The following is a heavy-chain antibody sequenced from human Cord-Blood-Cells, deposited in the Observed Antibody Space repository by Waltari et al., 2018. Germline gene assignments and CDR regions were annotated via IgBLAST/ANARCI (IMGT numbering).Heavy chain of an antibody. CDR2: INHSGST. CDR1: GGSFSGYY. D-gene: IGHD7-27*01. V-gene: IGHV4-34*01. Sequence: QVQLQQWGAGLLKPSETLSLTCAVYGGSFSGYYGSWIRQPPGKGLEWIGEINHSGSTNYNPSLKSRVTISVDTSKNQFSLKLSSVTAADTAVYYCARGWGGHWYFDLWGRGTLVTVSS. J-gene: IGHJ2*01. CDR3: ARGWGGHWYFDL.